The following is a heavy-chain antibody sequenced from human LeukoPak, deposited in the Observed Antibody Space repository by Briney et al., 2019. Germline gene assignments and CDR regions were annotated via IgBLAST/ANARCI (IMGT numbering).Heavy chain of an antibody. CDR3: ARRGPYNSGSYYFDY. CDR1: GGSFSGYY. D-gene: IGHD1-26*01. CDR2: INHSGST. J-gene: IGHJ4*02. Sequence: SETLSLTCAVYGGSFSGYYWSWIRQPPGKGLEWIGEINHSGSTNYNPSLKSRVTISVDTSKNQFSLKLSSVTAADTAVYYCARRGPYNSGSYYFDYWGQGTLVTVSS. V-gene: IGHV4-34*01.